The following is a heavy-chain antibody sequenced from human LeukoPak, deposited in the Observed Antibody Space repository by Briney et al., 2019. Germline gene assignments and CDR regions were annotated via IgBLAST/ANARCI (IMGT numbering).Heavy chain of an antibody. CDR1: GYTFTSYG. J-gene: IGHJ6*03. Sequence: ASVKVSCKASGYTFTSYGISWVRQAPGQGLEWMGWISAYNGNTNYAQKLQGRVTMTTDTSTSAAYMELSSLRSEDTAVYYCAREGREGGRIAAAASYYYYYMDVWGKGTTVTISS. V-gene: IGHV1-18*01. CDR3: AREGREGGRIAAAASYYYYYMDV. D-gene: IGHD6-13*01. CDR2: ISAYNGNT.